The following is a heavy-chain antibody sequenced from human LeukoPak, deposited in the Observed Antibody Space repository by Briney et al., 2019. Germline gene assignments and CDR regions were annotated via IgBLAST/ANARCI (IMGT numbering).Heavy chain of an antibody. CDR1: GGSISSSSYY. D-gene: IGHD3-16*02. CDR3: ARGRGYYDYVWGSYRSPPFDY. J-gene: IGHJ4*02. CDR2: IYYSGST. V-gene: IGHV4-39*07. Sequence: SETLSLTCTVSGGSISSSSYYWGWIRQPPGKGLEWIGSIYYSGSTYYNPSLKSRVTISVDTSKNQFSLKLSSVTAADTAVYYCARGRGYYDYVWGSYRSPPFDYWGQGTLVTVSS.